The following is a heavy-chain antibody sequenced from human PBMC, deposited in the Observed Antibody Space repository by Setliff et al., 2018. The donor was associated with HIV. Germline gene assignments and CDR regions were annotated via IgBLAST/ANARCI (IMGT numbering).Heavy chain of an antibody. Sequence: GGSLRLSCRASGFTFSNYCMSWVRQAPGKGLEWVATIKEDGSENYYVDSVKGRFTISRDNAKNTLSLHMNSLRAEDTAVYYCARAAAYFNFWTGYHPHAFDIWGQGTMVTVSS. J-gene: IGHJ3*02. CDR2: IKEDGSEN. D-gene: IGHD3-3*01. V-gene: IGHV3-7*01. CDR3: ARAAAYFNFWTGYHPHAFDI. CDR1: GFTFSNYC.